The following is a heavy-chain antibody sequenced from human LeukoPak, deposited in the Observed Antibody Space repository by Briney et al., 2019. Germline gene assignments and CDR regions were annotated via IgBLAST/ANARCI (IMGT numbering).Heavy chain of an antibody. D-gene: IGHD5-18*01. V-gene: IGHV4-59*01. Sequence: SETLSLACTVSGGSISSYYWSWIRQPPGKGLEWIGYIYYSGSTNYNPSLKSRVTISVDTSKNQFSLKLSSVTAADTAVYYCARESYGYFDYWGQGTLVTVSS. CDR3: ARESYGYFDY. CDR1: GGSISSYY. CDR2: IYYSGST. J-gene: IGHJ4*02.